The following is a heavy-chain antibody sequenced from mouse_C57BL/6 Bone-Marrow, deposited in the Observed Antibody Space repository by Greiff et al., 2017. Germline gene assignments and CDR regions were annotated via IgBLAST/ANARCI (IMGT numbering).Heavy chain of an antibody. V-gene: IGHV1-64*01. J-gene: IGHJ3*01. CDR2: IYPNSGST. D-gene: IGHD1-1*01. CDR1: GYTFTSYW. CDR3: ARVYYCCGLVAY. Sequence: QVQLQQPGAELVKPGASVKLSCKASGYTFTSYWMHWVKQRPGQGLEWIGMIYPNSGSTNYNEKFKSKATLTVDTSSSTAYMQISSLTSDDSAGYYCARVYYCCGLVAYGGRGTLVTVSA.